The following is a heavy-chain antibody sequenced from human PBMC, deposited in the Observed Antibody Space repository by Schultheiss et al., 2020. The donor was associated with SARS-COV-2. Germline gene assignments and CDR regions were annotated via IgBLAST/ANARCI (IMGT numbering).Heavy chain of an antibody. CDR2: IYYSGST. J-gene: IGHJ4*02. Sequence: SETLSLTCTVSGGSISSSSYYWGWIRQPPGKGLEWIGSIYYSGSTYYNPSLKSRVTISVDTSKNQFSLKLSSVTAADTAVYYCARGTIVVVVAATVGYFDYWGQGTLVTVSS. CDR1: GGSISSSSYY. CDR3: ARGTIVVVVAATVGYFDY. V-gene: IGHV4-39*07. D-gene: IGHD2-15*01.